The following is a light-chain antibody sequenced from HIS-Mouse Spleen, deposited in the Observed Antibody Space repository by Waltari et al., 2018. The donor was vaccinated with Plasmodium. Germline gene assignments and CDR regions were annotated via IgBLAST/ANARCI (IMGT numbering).Light chain of an antibody. CDR1: QSISNY. CDR2: AAS. J-gene: IGKJ1*01. V-gene: IGKV1-39*01. Sequence: DIQMTQSPSSLSASVGDRVTITCRASQSISNYLNWYQQKPGKAPKFLIYAASTLQSGVPSRFSGSGSGKDFTLTISSLQPEDFATYYCQQGYSTWTFGQGTKVEIK. CDR3: QQGYSTWT.